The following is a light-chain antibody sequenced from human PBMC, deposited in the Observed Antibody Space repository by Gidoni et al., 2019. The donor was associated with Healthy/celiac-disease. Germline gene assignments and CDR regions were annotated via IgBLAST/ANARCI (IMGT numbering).Light chain of an antibody. J-gene: IGLJ3*02. CDR3: QSADSSGTYWV. CDR2: KDS. CDR1: ALPKQY. Sequence: SSELTQPPSVSVSPGQTARITCSGDALPKQYAYWYQPKPGQAPVLVIYKDSERPSGIPERFSGSSSGTTVTLTISGVQAEDEADYYCQSADSSGTYWVFGGGTKLTVL. V-gene: IGLV3-25*03.